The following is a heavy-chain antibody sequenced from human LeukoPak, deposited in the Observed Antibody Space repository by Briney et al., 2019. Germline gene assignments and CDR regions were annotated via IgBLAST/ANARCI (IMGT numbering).Heavy chain of an antibody. D-gene: IGHD3-3*01. Sequence: SETLSLTCTVSGYSISSGYYWGWIRQPPGKGLEWIGSIYHSGSTYYNPSLKSRVTISVDTSKNQFSLKLSSVTAADTAVYYCARTYPKSGYCRYYFDYWGQGTLVTVSS. J-gene: IGHJ4*02. V-gene: IGHV4-38-2*02. CDR3: ARTYPKSGYCRYYFDY. CDR1: GYSISSGYY. CDR2: IYHSGST.